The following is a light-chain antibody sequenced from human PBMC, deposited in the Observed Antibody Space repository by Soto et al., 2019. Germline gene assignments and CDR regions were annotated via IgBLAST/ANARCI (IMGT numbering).Light chain of an antibody. CDR2: TTS. J-gene: IGKJ1*01. CDR3: QQRSNWPRT. Sequence: EIVLTQSPGTLSVSPGERATLSCRASQSISVTYLAWYQQKPGQAPRLLIYTTSIRATGIPDRFSGSGSGTDFTLTISSLEPGDFAVYYCQQRSNWPRTFGQGTKVDIK. V-gene: IGKV3D-20*02. CDR1: QSISVTY.